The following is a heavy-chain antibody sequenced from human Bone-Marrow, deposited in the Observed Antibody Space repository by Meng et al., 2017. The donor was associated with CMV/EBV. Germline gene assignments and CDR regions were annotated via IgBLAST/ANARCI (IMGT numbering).Heavy chain of an antibody. J-gene: IGHJ6*02. CDR1: GYTYTSYY. Sequence: SVKVSCKASGYTYTSYYMHWVRQAPGQGLQWMGWINPYNGGTNYAQKFQGRVTMTRDTSISTAYMELSRLRSDDTAVYYCARGPSIAMAGETSKASRYYYGMDVWGQGTTVTVS. D-gene: IGHD6-19*01. CDR3: ARGPSIAMAGETSKASRYYYGMDV. V-gene: IGHV1-2*02. CDR2: INPYNGGT.